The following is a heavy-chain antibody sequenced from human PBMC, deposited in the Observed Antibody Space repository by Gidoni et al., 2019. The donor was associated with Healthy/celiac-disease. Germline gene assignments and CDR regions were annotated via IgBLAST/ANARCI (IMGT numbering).Heavy chain of an antibody. CDR2: IIPILGIA. Sequence: EVKKPGSSVTVSCTASGGTFSSYTISWVRQAPGQGLEWMGRIIPILGIANYAQKFQGRVTITADKSTSTAYMELSSLRSEDTAVYYCARALSYSGSYCDYWGQGTLVTVSS. CDR3: ARALSYSGSYCDY. V-gene: IGHV1-69*02. D-gene: IGHD1-26*01. J-gene: IGHJ4*02. CDR1: GGTFSSYT.